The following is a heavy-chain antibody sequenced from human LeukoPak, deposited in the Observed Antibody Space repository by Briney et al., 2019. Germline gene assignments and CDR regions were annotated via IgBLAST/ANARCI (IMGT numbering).Heavy chain of an antibody. CDR1: GYSFISYG. D-gene: IGHD6-13*01. J-gene: IGHJ6*03. V-gene: IGHV1-69*06. Sequence: EASVKVSCKASGYSFISYGISWVRQAPGQELEWMGGIIPIFGTTNYAQKFQDRVTITADKSTSTAYMELSSLRSEDTAVYYCARVVGLTGYSSSWYSGYYYYMDVWGKGTTVTVSS. CDR3: ARVVGLTGYSSSWYSGYYYYMDV. CDR2: IIPIFGTT.